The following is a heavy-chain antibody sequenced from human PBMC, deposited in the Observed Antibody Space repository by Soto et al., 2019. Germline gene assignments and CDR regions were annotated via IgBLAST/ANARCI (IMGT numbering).Heavy chain of an antibody. V-gene: IGHV3-53*01. CDR3: ARAYSGCQFPWYFDL. CDR1: GFTVSSNY. Sequence: EVHLVESGGGLIQPGGSLRLSCAVSGFTVSSNYMSWVRQAPGKGLEWVSVISDDGRTSYADSVKGRFTISRDNSKNTLYLQMNSLRAEDMAVYYCARAYSGCQFPWYFDLWGRGTLVTVSS. CDR2: ISDDGRT. D-gene: IGHD1-26*01. J-gene: IGHJ2*01.